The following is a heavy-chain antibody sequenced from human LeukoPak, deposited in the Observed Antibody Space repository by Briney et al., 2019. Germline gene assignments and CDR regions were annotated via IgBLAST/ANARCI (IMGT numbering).Heavy chain of an antibody. CDR3: ARAGWDYDSSGYLDY. Sequence: SETLSLTCTVSGGSISSYYWSWIRQPAGKGLEWIGRIYTSGSTNYSPSLKSRVTMSVDTSKNQFSLKLSSVTAADTAVYYCARAGWDYDSSGYLDYWGQGTLVTVSS. CDR1: GGSISSYY. CDR2: IYTSGST. V-gene: IGHV4-4*07. D-gene: IGHD3-22*01. J-gene: IGHJ4*02.